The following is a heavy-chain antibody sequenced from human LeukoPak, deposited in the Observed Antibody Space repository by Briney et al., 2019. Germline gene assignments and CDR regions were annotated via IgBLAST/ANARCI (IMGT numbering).Heavy chain of an antibody. CDR2: FSATDGSA. J-gene: IGHJ3*01. CDR3: AKARIASAGTGAFDV. CDR1: GFTVSSYG. Sequence: GGSLRLSCAASGFTVSSYGMTWVRQAPGKGLEGVSAFSATDGSAQYAESVKGRFTISRDNSKNSLYLQMNSLRDEDTAVYYCAKARIASAGTGAFDVWGQGTMVTVSS. V-gene: IGHV3-23*01. D-gene: IGHD6-13*01.